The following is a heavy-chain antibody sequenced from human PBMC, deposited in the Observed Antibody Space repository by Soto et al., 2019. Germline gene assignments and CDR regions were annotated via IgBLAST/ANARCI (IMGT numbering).Heavy chain of an antibody. CDR1: GFTFSNYG. J-gene: IGHJ6*02. CDR2: VSANNGHT. V-gene: IGHV1-18*01. Sequence: SVKVSCKASGFTFSNYGLNWVRQAPVQGLEWMGWVSANNGHTNYAQNLQGRVSMTTDTSTSTAYMELRGLRFDDTAVYYCARDIESVTAKHFFYYYAMDVWGQGTTVTVSS. D-gene: IGHD2-8*01. CDR3: ARDIESVTAKHFFYYYAMDV.